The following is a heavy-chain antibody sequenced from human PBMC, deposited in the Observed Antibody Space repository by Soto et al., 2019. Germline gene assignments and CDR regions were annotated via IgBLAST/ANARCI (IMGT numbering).Heavy chain of an antibody. D-gene: IGHD3-9*01. CDR3: ARDGYDILTGYYGYYGMDV. Sequence: SETLSLTCAVYGGSFSGYYWSWIRQPPGKGLEWIGEINHSGSTNYNPSLKSRVTISVDTSKNQFSLKLSPVTAADTAVYYCARDGYDILTGYYGYYGMDVWGQGTTVTVSS. CDR1: GGSFSGYY. J-gene: IGHJ6*02. V-gene: IGHV4-34*01. CDR2: INHSGST.